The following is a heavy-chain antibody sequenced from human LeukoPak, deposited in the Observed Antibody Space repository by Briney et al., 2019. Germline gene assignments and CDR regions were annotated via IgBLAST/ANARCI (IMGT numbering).Heavy chain of an antibody. CDR2: INPSGGST. CDR1: GYTFTSYY. Sequence: ASVNVSCKASGYTFTSYYMHWVRQAPGQGLEWMGIINPSGGSTSYAQKFQGRVTMTRDMSTSTAYMELSSLRSEDTAVYYCARDLVGAEGAFDIWGQGTMVTVSS. J-gene: IGHJ3*02. CDR3: ARDLVGAEGAFDI. V-gene: IGHV1-46*01. D-gene: IGHD1-26*01.